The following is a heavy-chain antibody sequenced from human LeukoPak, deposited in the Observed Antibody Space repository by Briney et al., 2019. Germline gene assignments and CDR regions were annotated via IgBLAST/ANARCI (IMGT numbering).Heavy chain of an antibody. CDR3: AKDYLRLRWLIADP. CDR2: ISGSGDAT. CDR1: GFTFKNYA. D-gene: IGHD4-23*01. J-gene: IGHJ5*02. V-gene: IGHV3-23*01. Sequence: PGGSLRLSCAASGFTFKNYAMSWVRQAPGKGLEWVSTISGSGDATYYADSVKGRFTISRDNSKNTLYLQMNSLRAEDTAVYYCAKDYLRLRWLIADPWGQGTLVTVSS.